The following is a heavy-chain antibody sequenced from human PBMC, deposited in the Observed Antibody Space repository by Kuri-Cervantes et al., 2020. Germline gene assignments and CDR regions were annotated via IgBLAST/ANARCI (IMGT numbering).Heavy chain of an antibody. D-gene: IGHD2-15*01. V-gene: IGHV3-21*01. Sequence: LSLTCAASGFTFNSYNMNWVRQAPGEGLEWVSSISSSSSYIYCADSVKGRFTISRDNAKNSLYLQMNSLRAEDTAVYYCARDYYCSGGSCYFDAFDIWGQGTMVTVSS. CDR3: ARDYYCSGGSCYFDAFDI. CDR1: GFTFNSYN. J-gene: IGHJ3*02. CDR2: ISSSSSYI.